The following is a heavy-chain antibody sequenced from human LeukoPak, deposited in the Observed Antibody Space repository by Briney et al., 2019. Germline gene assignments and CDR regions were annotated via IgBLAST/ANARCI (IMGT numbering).Heavy chain of an antibody. Sequence: GGSLRLSCAASGFTFSSYSMNWVRQAPGKGLEWVSSISSSSSYIYYADSVKGRFTISRDNAKNSLYLQMNSLRAEDTAVYYCARDSAGEVLRYFDWLHNYYYYGMDVWGQGTTVTVSS. J-gene: IGHJ6*02. CDR1: GFTFSSYS. D-gene: IGHD3-9*01. CDR2: ISSSSSYI. CDR3: ARDSAGEVLRYFDWLHNYYYYGMDV. V-gene: IGHV3-21*01.